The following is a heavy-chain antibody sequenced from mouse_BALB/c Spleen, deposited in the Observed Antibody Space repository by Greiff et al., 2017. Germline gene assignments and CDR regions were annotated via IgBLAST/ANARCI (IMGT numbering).Heavy chain of an antibody. CDR3: ARDGPYYGSSYGYAMDY. Sequence: VKLMESGPGLVAPSQSLSITCTVSGFSLTSYGVHWVRQPPGKGLEWLGVIWAGGSTNYNSALMSRLSISKDNSKSQVFLKMNSLQTDDTAMYYCARDGPYYGSSYGYAMDYWGQGTSVTVSS. CDR1: GFSLTSYG. V-gene: IGHV2-9*02. D-gene: IGHD1-1*01. CDR2: IWAGGST. J-gene: IGHJ4*01.